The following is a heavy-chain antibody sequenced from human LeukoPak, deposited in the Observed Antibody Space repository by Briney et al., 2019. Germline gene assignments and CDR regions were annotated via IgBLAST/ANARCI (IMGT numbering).Heavy chain of an antibody. D-gene: IGHD6-13*01. Sequence: PGGSLRLSCAASGFTFSRYGMHWVRQAPGKGLEWVAVIWYDGSNKYYVDSVKGRFTISRDNSNNTLYLQVNSLRAEDTAVYYCARASYISSWYFDYWGQGTLVTVSS. J-gene: IGHJ4*02. CDR1: GFTFSRYG. V-gene: IGHV3-33*01. CDR3: ARASYISSWYFDY. CDR2: IWYDGSNK.